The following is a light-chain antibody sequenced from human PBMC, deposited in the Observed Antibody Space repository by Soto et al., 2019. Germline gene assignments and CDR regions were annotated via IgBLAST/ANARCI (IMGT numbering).Light chain of an antibody. J-gene: IGKJ4*01. Sequence: AIRMTQSPSSISASTGDRVTITCRATQSIDTFLAWYQQKPGKAPRLLISRAFTLQSGVPSRFSGGGSGTDFTLTITSLQSEDSATYYCQHHFSYPRTFGGGTKVEI. CDR2: RAF. CDR1: QSIDTF. V-gene: IGKV1-8*01. CDR3: QHHFSYPRT.